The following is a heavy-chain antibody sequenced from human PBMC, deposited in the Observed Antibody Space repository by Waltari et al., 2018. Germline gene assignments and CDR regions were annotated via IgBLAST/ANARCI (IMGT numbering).Heavy chain of an antibody. CDR1: GGSFSDYY. Sequence: QVQLQEWGAGLLKPSETLSLTCAVYGGSFSDYYWTWIRQPPGEGLEWIGEINHSGSTKYNPSLKSRVTMSVDTSKSQLALKLTSVTAADTAMYYCARTTFYFDSDGSYYVYSSDYWGQGALVTVSS. J-gene: IGHJ4*02. D-gene: IGHD3-22*01. CDR3: ARTTFYFDSDGSYYVYSSDY. CDR2: INHSGST. V-gene: IGHV4-34*02.